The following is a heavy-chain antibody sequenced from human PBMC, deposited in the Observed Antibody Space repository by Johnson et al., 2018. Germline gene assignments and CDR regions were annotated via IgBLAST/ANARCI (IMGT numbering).Heavy chain of an antibody. CDR1: GYXFTSYW. CDR3: ARKYYDILTGTSDAFDI. Sequence: KQPGESLKISCKGSGYXFTSYWIGWVRQMPGKGLEWMGIIYPGDSDTRYSPSFQGQVTISADKSISTAYLQWSRLKASDTAMYYGARKYYDILTGTSDAFDIWGQGTMVTVSA. D-gene: IGHD3-9*01. J-gene: IGHJ3*02. V-gene: IGHV5-51*01. CDR2: IYPGDSDT.